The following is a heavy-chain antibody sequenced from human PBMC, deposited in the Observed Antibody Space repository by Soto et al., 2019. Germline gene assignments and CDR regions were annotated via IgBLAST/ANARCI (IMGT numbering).Heavy chain of an antibody. V-gene: IGHV1-2*02. CDR1: GYTFTGYY. J-gene: IGHJ4*02. Sequence: ASVKVSCKASGYTFTGYYMHWVRQAPGQGLEWMGWINPNSGGTNYAQKFQGRVTMTRDTSISTAYMELSRLRSDDTAVYYCARDYYDSSGYYEDDYWGQGTLVTVSS. D-gene: IGHD3-22*01. CDR3: ARDYYDSSGYYEDDY. CDR2: INPNSGGT.